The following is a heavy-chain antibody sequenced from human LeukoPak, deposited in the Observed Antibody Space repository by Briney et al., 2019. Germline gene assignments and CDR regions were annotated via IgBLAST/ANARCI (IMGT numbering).Heavy chain of an antibody. V-gene: IGHV4-59*01. D-gene: IGHD6-19*01. CDR1: GGSISSYY. J-gene: IGHJ3*01. CDR3: ARYSSGWYFDY. CDR2: IYYSGST. Sequence: SETLSLTCTVSGGSISSYYWSWIRQPPGKGLEWIGYIYYSGSTNYNPSLKSRVTISVDTSKNQFSLKLSSVTAADTAVYYCARYSSGWYFDYWGQGTMVTVSS.